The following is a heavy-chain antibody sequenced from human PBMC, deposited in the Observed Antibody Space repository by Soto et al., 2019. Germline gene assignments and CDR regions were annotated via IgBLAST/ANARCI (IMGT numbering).Heavy chain of an antibody. CDR2: ISSSGSTI. CDR3: AGESRDNCSGGSCYRYYYYYMDV. V-gene: IGHV3-11*01. Sequence: GGSLRLSCAASGFTFSDYYMSWIRQAPGKGLEWVSYISSSGSTIYYADSVKGRFTISRDNAKNSLYLQMNSLRAEDTAVYYCAGESRDNCSGGSCYRYYYYYMDVWGKGTTVTVSS. CDR1: GFTFSDYY. D-gene: IGHD2-15*01. J-gene: IGHJ6*03.